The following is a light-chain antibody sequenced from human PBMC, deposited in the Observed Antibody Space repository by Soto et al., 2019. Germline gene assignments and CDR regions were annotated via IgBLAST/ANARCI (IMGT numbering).Light chain of an antibody. V-gene: IGLV2-11*01. CDR2: DVS. CDR3: CSYAGSYTFF. J-gene: IGLJ1*01. CDR1: SSDVGGYNY. Sequence: QSALAQPRSVSGSPGQSVTTSCTGTSSDVGGYNYVSWYQQHPGKAPKLMIYDVSKRPSGVPDRFSGSKSGNTASLTISGLQAEDEADYYCCSYAGSYTFFFGTGTKVTVL.